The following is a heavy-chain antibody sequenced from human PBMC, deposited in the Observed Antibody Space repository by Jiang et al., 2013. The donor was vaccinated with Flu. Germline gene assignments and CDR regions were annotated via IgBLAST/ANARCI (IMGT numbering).Heavy chain of an antibody. V-gene: IGHV2-70*16. CDR2: IDWGEEK. CDR1: GFSLSTSGMC. Sequence: KPTQTLTLTCTFSGFSLSTSGMCVSWIRQPPGKALEWLARIDWGEEKLYSTSLGTRLTISKDTSKNQVVLTMTNMDPVDTATYYCARSARTTETSGAFDYWGQGILVTVSS. D-gene: IGHD4-17*01. J-gene: IGHJ4*02. CDR3: ARSARTTETSGAFDY.